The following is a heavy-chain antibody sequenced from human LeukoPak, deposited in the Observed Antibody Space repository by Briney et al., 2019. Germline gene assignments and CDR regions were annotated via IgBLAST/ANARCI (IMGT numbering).Heavy chain of an antibody. CDR1: GGSFSGYY. D-gene: IGHD3-3*01. CDR2: IDHSGST. J-gene: IGHJ4*02. V-gene: IGHV4-34*01. CDR3: AAALGQDFWSGYNY. Sequence: SETLSLTCAVYGGSFSGYYWSWLRQPPGKGLEWIGEIDHSGSTNYNPSLKSRVTISVDTSKNQFSLKLSSVTAADTAVYYCAAALGQDFWSGYNYWGQGTLVTVSS.